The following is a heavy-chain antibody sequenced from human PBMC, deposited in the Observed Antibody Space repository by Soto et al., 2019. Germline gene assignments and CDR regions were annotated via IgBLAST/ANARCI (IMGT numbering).Heavy chain of an antibody. CDR2: ISGSGGST. V-gene: IGHV3-23*01. Sequence: EVQLLESGGGLVQPGGSLRLSCAASGFTFSSYAMSWVRQAPGKGLEWVSAISGSGGSTYYADSVKGRFTISRDNSKNTLYLQMNSLRAEDTAVYYCATETSYYYDSSGDSRDYWGQGTLVTVSS. D-gene: IGHD3-22*01. J-gene: IGHJ4*02. CDR3: ATETSYYYDSSGDSRDY. CDR1: GFTFSSYA.